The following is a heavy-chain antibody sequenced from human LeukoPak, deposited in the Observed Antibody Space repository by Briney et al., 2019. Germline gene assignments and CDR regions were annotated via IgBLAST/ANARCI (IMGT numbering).Heavy chain of an antibody. V-gene: IGHV1-2*02. CDR3: AREYNDATLSMTVVGY. D-gene: IGHD3-22*01. CDR2: INSNSGGT. J-gene: IGHJ4*02. Sequence: GASVKVSCKASGYTFTGYYLYWVRQAPGQGLEWMGWINSNSGGTTYAQKFQGRVTMTRDTSINTAYMELSGLRYDDTAVYYCAREYNDATLSMTVVGYWGQGTLVTVSA. CDR1: GYTFTGYY.